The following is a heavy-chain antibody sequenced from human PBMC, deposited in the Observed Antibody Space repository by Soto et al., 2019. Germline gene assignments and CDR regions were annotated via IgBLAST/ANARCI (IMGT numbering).Heavy chain of an antibody. CDR2: INQDGSEK. CDR3: FNVASGY. Sequence: EVQLVESGGGLVQPGGSLRLSCTASGFSFSSNWMSWVRQAPGKGPEWVANINQDGSEKYCADSVKGRFTISRDNAKNSLYLQMDSLRVDDTALYYCFNVASGYRGRGTLVTVSS. CDR1: GFSFSSNW. V-gene: IGHV3-7*01. J-gene: IGHJ4*02.